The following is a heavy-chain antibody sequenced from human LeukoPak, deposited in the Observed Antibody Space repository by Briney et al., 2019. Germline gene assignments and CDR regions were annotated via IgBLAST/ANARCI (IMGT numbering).Heavy chain of an antibody. CDR1: GFTFSSYA. V-gene: IGHV3-23*01. Sequence: GGSLRLSCAASGFTFSSYAMSWVRQAPGKGLEWVSAISGSGGSTYYADSVKGRFTISRDNSKNTLYLQMNSLRAEDTAVYYCAKVGVPWRGGGTFDYWGQGTLVTVSS. CDR2: ISGSGGST. CDR3: AKVGVPWRGGGTFDY. J-gene: IGHJ4*02. D-gene: IGHD3-16*01.